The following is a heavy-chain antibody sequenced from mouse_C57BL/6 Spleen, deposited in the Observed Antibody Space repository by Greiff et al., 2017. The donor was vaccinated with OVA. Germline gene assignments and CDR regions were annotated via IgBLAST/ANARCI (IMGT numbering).Heavy chain of an antibody. CDR2: IYPRSGNT. J-gene: IGHJ4*01. CDR3: ARQGITRDAMDY. CDR1: GYTFTSYG. V-gene: IGHV1-81*01. Sequence: VQLVESGAELARPGASVKLSCKASGYTFTSYGISWVKQRTGQGLEWIGEIYPRSGNTYYNEKFKGKATLTADKSSSTAYMELRSLTSEDSAVYFCARQGITRDAMDYWGQGTSVTVSS. D-gene: IGHD1-1*01.